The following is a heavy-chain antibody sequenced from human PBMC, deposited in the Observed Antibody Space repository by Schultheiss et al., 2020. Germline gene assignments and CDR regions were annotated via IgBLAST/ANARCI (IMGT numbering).Heavy chain of an antibody. D-gene: IGHD3-3*01. CDR3: ARGDRTRYDFWSGYFRKNYYYYGMDV. Sequence: GGSLRLSCAASGFTFSSYAMHWVRQAPGKGLEWVAVISYDGSNKYYADSVKGRFTISRDNSKNTLYLQMNSLRAEDTAVYYCARGDRTRYDFWSGYFRKNYYYYGMDVWGQGTTVTVAS. CDR2: ISYDGSNK. V-gene: IGHV3-30-3*01. CDR1: GFTFSSYA. J-gene: IGHJ6*02.